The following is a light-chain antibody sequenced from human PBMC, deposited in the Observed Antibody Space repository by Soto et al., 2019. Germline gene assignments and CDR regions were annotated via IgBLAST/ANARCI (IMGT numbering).Light chain of an antibody. V-gene: IGKV3-15*01. Sequence: EIVMTQSPATLSVSPGERATLSCRASQSIGRTLAWYQQKPGQAPRLLIYDASTRATGIPVRFSGSGSGTEFTLTINSLQSEDFTVYYCQQYNNWPFAFGPGTKVDIK. CDR2: DAS. CDR1: QSIGRT. J-gene: IGKJ3*01. CDR3: QQYNNWPFA.